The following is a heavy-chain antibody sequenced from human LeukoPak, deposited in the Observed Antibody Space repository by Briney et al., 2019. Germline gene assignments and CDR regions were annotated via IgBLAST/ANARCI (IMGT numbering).Heavy chain of an antibody. CDR3: AKVRRGVYDSSGYSPTFDY. J-gene: IGHJ4*02. CDR1: GFTFSSYA. V-gene: IGHV3-23*01. D-gene: IGHD3-22*01. Sequence: GGPLRLPCTASGFTFSSYAMSWPRQAPGKGLECVSAISGSGGSTYYADSVKGRFTISRDNSKNTLYLQMNSLRAEDTAVYYWAKVRRGVYDSSGYSPTFDYWGQGTLVTVSS. CDR2: ISGSGGST.